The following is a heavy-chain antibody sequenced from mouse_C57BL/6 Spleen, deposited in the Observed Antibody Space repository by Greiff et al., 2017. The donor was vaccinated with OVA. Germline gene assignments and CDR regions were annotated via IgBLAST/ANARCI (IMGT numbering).Heavy chain of an antibody. D-gene: IGHD1-1*01. CDR1: GYTFTSYW. Sequence: VQLQQSGAELVRPGSSVKLSCKASGYTFTSYWMHWVKQRPIQGLEWIGNIDPSDSETHYNQKFKDKATLTVDKSSSTAYMQLSSLTSEDSAVYYCARGGTTVVAEDAMDYWGQGTSVTVSS. CDR2: IDPSDSET. V-gene: IGHV1-52*01. J-gene: IGHJ4*01. CDR3: ARGGTTVVAEDAMDY.